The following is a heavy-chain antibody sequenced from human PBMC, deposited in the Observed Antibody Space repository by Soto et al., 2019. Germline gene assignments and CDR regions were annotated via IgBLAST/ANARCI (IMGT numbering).Heavy chain of an antibody. CDR3: YSGSYYYYYGMDV. V-gene: IGHV5-51*01. CDR2: IYPGDSDT. CDR1: GYSFTSYW. D-gene: IGHD1-26*01. J-gene: IGHJ6*02. Sequence: GESLKISCKGSGYSFTSYWIGWVRQMPGKGLEWMGIIYPGDSDTRYSPSFQGQVTISADKSISTAYLQWSSLKASDTAVYYCYSGSYYYYYGMDVWGQGTTVTVS.